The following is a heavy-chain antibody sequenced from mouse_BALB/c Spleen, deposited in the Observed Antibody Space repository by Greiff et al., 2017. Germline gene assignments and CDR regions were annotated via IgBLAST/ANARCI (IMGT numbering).Heavy chain of an antibody. D-gene: IGHD1-1*01. CDR1: GYSITSGYY. CDR3: ARGDYGSSHYAMDY. J-gene: IGHJ4*01. Sequence: DVKLQESGPGLVKPSQSLSLTCSVTGYSITSGYYWNWIRQFPGNKLEWMGYISYDGSNNYNPSLKNRISITRDTSKNQFFLKLNSVTTEDTATYYCARGDYGSSHYAMDYWGQGTSVTVSS. V-gene: IGHV3-6*02. CDR2: ISYDGSN.